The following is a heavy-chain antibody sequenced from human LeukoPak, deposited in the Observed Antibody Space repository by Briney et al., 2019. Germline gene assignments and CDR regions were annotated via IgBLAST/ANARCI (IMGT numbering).Heavy chain of an antibody. CDR1: GFTFSDYW. D-gene: IGHD3-10*01. CDR3: ARVAGLLWFGELLS. Sequence: GGSLRLSCAASGFTFSDYWMSWVRQAPGKGLEWVANIKQDGSEKYYVDSVKGRFTISRDNAKNSLYLQMNSLRAEDTAVYYCARVAGLLWFGELLSWGQGTLVTVSS. J-gene: IGHJ5*02. V-gene: IGHV3-7*01. CDR2: IKQDGSEK.